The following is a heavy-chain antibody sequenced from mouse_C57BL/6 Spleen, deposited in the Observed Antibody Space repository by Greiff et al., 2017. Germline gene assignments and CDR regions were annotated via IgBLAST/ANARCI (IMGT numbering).Heavy chain of an antibody. CDR2: IYPGSGNT. Sequence: VQRVESGAELVRPGASVKLSCKASGYTFTDYYINWVKQRPGQGLEWIARIYPGSGNTYYNEKFKGKATLTAEKSSSTAYMQLSSLTSEDSAVYFCAREGHGSSYFDYWGQGTTLTVSS. CDR3: AREGHGSSYFDY. V-gene: IGHV1-76*01. CDR1: GYTFTDYY. J-gene: IGHJ2*01. D-gene: IGHD1-1*01.